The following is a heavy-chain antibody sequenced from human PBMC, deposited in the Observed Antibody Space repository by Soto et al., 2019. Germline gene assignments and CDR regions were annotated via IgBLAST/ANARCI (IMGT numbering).Heavy chain of an antibody. J-gene: IGHJ5*02. V-gene: IGHV3-7*01. CDR2: MKKDGSQK. CDR3: ARDWFDA. CDR1: GSTFSNYW. Sequence: GGSLRLSCVASGSTFSNYWMSWVRQAPGKGLEWVANMKKDGSQKYYVDSVKGRFTISRDNARNSLYLQMNSLRVEDTAVYYCARDWFDAWGQGTMVTV.